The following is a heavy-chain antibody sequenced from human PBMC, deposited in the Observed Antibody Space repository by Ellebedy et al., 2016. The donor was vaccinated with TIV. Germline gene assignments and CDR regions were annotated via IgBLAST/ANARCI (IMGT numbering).Heavy chain of an antibody. Sequence: SVKVSCXASGGTFSSYAISWVRQAPGQGLEWMGGIIPIFGTANYAQKFQGRVTITADKSTSTAYMELSSLRSEDTAVYYCARESPYSGSYPNWFDPWGQGTLVTVSS. V-gene: IGHV1-69*06. CDR2: IIPIFGTA. CDR1: GGTFSSYA. D-gene: IGHD1-26*01. CDR3: ARESPYSGSYPNWFDP. J-gene: IGHJ5*02.